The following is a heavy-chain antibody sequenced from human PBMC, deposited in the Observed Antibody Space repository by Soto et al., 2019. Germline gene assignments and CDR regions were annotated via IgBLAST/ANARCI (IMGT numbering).Heavy chain of an antibody. CDR2: IKQDGSEK. D-gene: IGHD6-6*01. Sequence: GGSLRLSCAASGFTFSSYWMSWVRQAPGKGLEWVANIKQDGSEKYYVDSVKGRFTISRDNAKNSLYLQMNSLRAEDTAVYYCARRTSIAALGAAQDYYYYGMDVRGQGTTVTVSS. V-gene: IGHV3-7*05. CDR1: GFTFSSYW. CDR3: ARRTSIAALGAAQDYYYYGMDV. J-gene: IGHJ6*02.